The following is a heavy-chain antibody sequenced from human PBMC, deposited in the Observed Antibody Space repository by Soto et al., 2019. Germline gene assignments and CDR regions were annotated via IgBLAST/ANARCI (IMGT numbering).Heavy chain of an antibody. V-gene: IGHV3-15*01. CDR1: GFTFSNAW. Sequence: GGSLRLSCAASGFTFSNAWMSWVRQAPGKGLEWVGRIKSKTDGGTTDYAAPVKGRFTISRDDSKNTLYLQMNSLKTEDTSGYYCTTRGVVSFNVDDCGQGTLVTVSS. J-gene: IGHJ4*02. CDR2: IKSKTDGGTT. CDR3: TTRGVVSFNVDD. D-gene: IGHD3-10*01.